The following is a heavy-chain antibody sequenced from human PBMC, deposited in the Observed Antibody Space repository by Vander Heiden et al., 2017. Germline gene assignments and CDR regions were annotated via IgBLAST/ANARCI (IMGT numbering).Heavy chain of an antibody. D-gene: IGHD3-22*01. CDR2: ISYDGSNK. J-gene: IGHJ6*02. Sequence: QVQLVESGGGVVQPGRSLRLSCAASGFTFSRYSMHWVRQAPGKGLDWVAIISYDGSNKYYADSVKGRFTISRDNSKNTLYLQMNSLRAEDTAVYYCARDFVVVISYGMDVWGQGTTVTVSS. CDR3: ARDFVVVISYGMDV. V-gene: IGHV3-30-3*01. CDR1: GFTFSRYS.